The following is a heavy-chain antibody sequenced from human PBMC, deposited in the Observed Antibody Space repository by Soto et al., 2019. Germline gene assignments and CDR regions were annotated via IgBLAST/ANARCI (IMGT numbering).Heavy chain of an antibody. CDR2: ISDSGNT. J-gene: IGHJ4*02. CDR1: GGSISSDDYY. CDR3: ARASTVTTAAKFDS. D-gene: IGHD4-17*01. V-gene: IGHV4-30-4*01. Sequence: PSETLSLTCTVSGGSISSDDYYWSWIRQPPGKGLEWIGYISDSGNTYYSPSLQSRVAVSVDTSKNQFSLSLISVTATDTAVYYCARASTVTTAAKFDSWRQGALVTVSS.